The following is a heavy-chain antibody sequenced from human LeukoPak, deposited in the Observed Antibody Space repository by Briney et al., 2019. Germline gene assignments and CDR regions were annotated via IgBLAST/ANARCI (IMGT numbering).Heavy chain of an antibody. CDR1: GFTFSSYS. V-gene: IGHV3-21*01. CDR2: ISSSSSYI. CDR3: ARAGLYSGSGLDY. D-gene: IGHD5-12*01. Sequence: PGGSLRLSCAASGFTFSSYSMNWVRQAPGGGGEWVSSISSSSSYIYYADSVKGRFNISRDNAKNSLYLQMNSLRAEDTAVYYCARAGLYSGSGLDYWAQGALVTVSS. J-gene: IGHJ4*02.